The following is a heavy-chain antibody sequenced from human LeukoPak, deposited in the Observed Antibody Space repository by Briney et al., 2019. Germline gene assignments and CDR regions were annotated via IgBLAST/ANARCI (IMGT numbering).Heavy chain of an antibody. Sequence: PGGSLRLSCAASGFTFSSYGMHWVRQAPGKGLEWVAFIRYDGSNKYYADSVKGRFTISRDNSKNTLYLQMNSLRAEDTAVYYCAKDLTSRNYYGSGSYDFDYWGQGTLVTVSS. J-gene: IGHJ4*02. CDR2: IRYDGSNK. D-gene: IGHD3-10*01. CDR3: AKDLTSRNYYGSGSYDFDY. V-gene: IGHV3-30*02. CDR1: GFTFSSYG.